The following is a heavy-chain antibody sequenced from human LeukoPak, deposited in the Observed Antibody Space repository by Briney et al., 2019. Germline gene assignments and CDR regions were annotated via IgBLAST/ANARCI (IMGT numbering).Heavy chain of an antibody. CDR3: ARVPSGSYVY. Sequence: PGRSLRLSCAASGFTFSSYAMHWVRQAPGKGLEWVAVISYDGSNKYYADSVKGRFTISRGNSKNTLYLQMNSLRAEDTAVYYCARVPSGSYVYWGQGTLVTVSS. V-gene: IGHV3-30-3*01. D-gene: IGHD1-26*01. CDR2: ISYDGSNK. CDR1: GFTFSSYA. J-gene: IGHJ4*02.